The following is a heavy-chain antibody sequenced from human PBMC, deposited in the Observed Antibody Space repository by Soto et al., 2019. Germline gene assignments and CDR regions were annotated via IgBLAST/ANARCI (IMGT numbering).Heavy chain of an antibody. D-gene: IGHD3-22*01. CDR2: ISSSGSTT. V-gene: IGHV3-48*03. J-gene: IGHJ4*02. Sequence: GGSLILSCEVSGFTFSSYEMSWVRHAPGKGLECIAYISSSGSTTDHADSVKGRFTVSRDNAKNSLYLEMNSLRVEDSGIYYCAREENYYESSGYYYPGYWGQGTLVTVSS. CDR1: GFTFSSYE. CDR3: AREENYYESSGYYYPGY.